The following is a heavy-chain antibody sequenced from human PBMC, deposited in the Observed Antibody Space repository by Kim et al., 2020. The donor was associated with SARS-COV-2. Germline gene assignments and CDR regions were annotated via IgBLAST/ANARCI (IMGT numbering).Heavy chain of an antibody. V-gene: IGHV3-66*01. D-gene: IGHD4-4*01. CDR1: GFTVSSNY. Sequence: GGSLRLSCTASGFTVSSNYMSWVRQAPGKGLEWVSVIYSGGSTYYADSVKGRFTISGDNSKNTLYLQMNSLRAEDTAVYYCARVTTSYYYYGMDVWGQGTTVTVSS. CDR2: IYSGGST. CDR3: ARVTTSYYYYGMDV. J-gene: IGHJ6*02.